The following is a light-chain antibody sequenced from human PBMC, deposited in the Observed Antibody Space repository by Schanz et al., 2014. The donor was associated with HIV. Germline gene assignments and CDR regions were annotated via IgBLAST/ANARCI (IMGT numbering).Light chain of an antibody. V-gene: IGLV1-40*01. CDR1: RSNIGAGYD. CDR3: AAWDDSLNGHVV. Sequence: QSVLTQPPSVSGAPGQRVTISCTGSRSNIGAGYDVHWYQQLPGTAPKLLIYANTNRPSGVPDRFSGSKSGTSASLAISGLQSEDEADYYCAAWDDSLNGHVVFGGGTKLTVL. J-gene: IGLJ2*01. CDR2: ANT.